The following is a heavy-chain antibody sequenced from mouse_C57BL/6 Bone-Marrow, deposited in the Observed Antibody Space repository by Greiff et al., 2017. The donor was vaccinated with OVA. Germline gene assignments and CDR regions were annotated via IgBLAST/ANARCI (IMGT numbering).Heavy chain of an antibody. J-gene: IGHJ1*03. V-gene: IGHV1-81*01. CDR2: IYPRSGNT. CDR3: ARRDWDWYFDV. CDR1: GYTFTSYG. D-gene: IGHD4-1*01. Sequence: VQVVESGAELARPGASVKLSCKASGYTFTSYGISWVKQRTGQGLEWIGEIYPRSGNTYYNEKFKGKATLTADKSSSTAYMELRSLTSEDSAVYFCARRDWDWYFDVWGTGTTVTVSS.